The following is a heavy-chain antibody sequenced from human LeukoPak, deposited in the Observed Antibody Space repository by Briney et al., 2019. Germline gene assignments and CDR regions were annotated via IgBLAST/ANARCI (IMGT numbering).Heavy chain of an antibody. CDR3: ARQGWELRCGFDY. D-gene: IGHD1-26*01. CDR2: INHSGST. CDR1: GGSFSGYY. Sequence: SETLSLTCAVYGGSFSGYYWSWIRQPPGKGLEWIGEINHSGSTNYNPSLKSRVTISVDTSKNQFSLKLSSVTAADTAVYYCARQGWELRCGFDYWGQGTLVTVSS. V-gene: IGHV4-34*01. J-gene: IGHJ4*02.